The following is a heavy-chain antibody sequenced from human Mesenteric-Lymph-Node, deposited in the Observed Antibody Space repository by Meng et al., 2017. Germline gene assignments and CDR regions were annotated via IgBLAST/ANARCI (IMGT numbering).Heavy chain of an antibody. J-gene: IGHJ4*02. V-gene: IGHV3-48*03. CDR3: ARDDEYNQYRTGHGYFDY. D-gene: IGHD2-2*01. CDR2: ITENGGIT. Sequence: GGSRRLSCAASGFTLSTYWVHWVRQAPGKGLEWVSFITENGGITYYADSVKGRFTISRDNAKNSLYLQMNSLRAEDTAVYYCARDDEYNQYRTGHGYFDYWGQGTLVTVSS. CDR1: GFTLSTYW.